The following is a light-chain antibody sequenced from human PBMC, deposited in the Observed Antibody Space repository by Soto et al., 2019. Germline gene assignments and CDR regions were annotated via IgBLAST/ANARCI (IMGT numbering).Light chain of an antibody. J-gene: IGKJ1*01. CDR3: QQINSFPVT. CDR1: QSISSY. V-gene: IGKV1-39*01. Sequence: DIQMTQSPSSLSASVGDRVTITCRASQSISSYLHWYQQKPGKAPKLLIYAASSLQSGVPPRFSGSGSGTDFTLTISSLQPEDFATYYCQQINSFPVTFGQGTKVEIK. CDR2: AAS.